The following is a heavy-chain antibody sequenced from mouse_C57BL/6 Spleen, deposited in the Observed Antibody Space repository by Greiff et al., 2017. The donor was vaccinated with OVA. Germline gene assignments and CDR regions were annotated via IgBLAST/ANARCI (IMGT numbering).Heavy chain of an antibody. V-gene: IGHV3-6*01. CDR1: GYSITSGYY. CDR3: AREGAYYSNPYAMDY. J-gene: IGHJ4*01. D-gene: IGHD2-5*01. CDR2: ISYDGSN. Sequence: VQLQQSGPGLVKPSQSLSLTCSVTGYSITSGYYWNWIRQFPGNKLEWMGYISYDGSNNYNPSLQNRISITRDTSKNQFFLKLNSVTTEDTATYYCAREGAYYSNPYAMDYWGQGTSVTVSS.